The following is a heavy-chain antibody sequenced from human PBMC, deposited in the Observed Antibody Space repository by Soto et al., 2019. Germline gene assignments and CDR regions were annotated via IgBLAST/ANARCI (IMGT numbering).Heavy chain of an antibody. J-gene: IGHJ5*02. V-gene: IGHV4-39*01. CDR1: GASISSGDYF. CDR2: IYYSGST. Sequence: PSETLSLTCTVSGASISSGDYFWSWIRQSPGKGLEWIGSIYYSGSTYYNPSLRSRVTISVDTSKNQFSLKLSSVTAADTAVFYCARHYSSGSRNWFDPWGQGTLVTVSS. D-gene: IGHD6-19*01. CDR3: ARHYSSGSRNWFDP.